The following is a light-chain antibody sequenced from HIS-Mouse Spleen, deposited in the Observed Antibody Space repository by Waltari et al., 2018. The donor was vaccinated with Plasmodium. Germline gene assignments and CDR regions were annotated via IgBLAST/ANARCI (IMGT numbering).Light chain of an antibody. V-gene: IGLV3-10*01. Sequence: SYELTQPPSVSVSPCQTARITCSGDALPKNYALWYQHKSGQAPVLVSYEYSKRRSGIPERFSGSSSGTMATLTISGAQVEDEADYYCYSTDSSGNHRVFGGGTKLTVL. J-gene: IGLJ3*02. CDR3: YSTDSSGNHRV. CDR2: EYS. CDR1: ALPKNY.